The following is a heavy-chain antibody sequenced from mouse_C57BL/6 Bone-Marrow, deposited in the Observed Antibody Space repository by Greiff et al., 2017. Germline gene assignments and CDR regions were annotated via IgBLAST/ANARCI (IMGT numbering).Heavy chain of an antibody. J-gene: IGHJ3*01. CDR2: ISSGGSYT. D-gene: IGHD1-1*02. CDR3: ARGGGYWFAY. V-gene: IGHV5-6*01. Sequence: VQLQQSGGDLVKPGGSLKLSCAASGFTFSSYGMSWVRQTPDKRLEWVATISSGGSYTYYPDSVKGRFTISRDNAKNTLYLQMSSLKSEDTAMYYCARGGGYWFAYWGQGTLVTVSA. CDR1: GFTFSSYG.